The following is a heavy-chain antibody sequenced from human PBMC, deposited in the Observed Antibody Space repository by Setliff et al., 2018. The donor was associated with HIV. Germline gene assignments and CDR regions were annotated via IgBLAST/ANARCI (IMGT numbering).Heavy chain of an antibody. Sequence: GGSLRLSCEASGFTVSSSYMTWVRQAPGKGLEWVSGNNWSGGSTGYADSMKGRFTISRDNARNSLFLQINSLRAEDTAVYYCARARGDFLGNYFDYWGQGTLVTVSS. CDR1: GFTVSSSY. V-gene: IGHV3-20*04. CDR2: NNWSGGST. J-gene: IGHJ4*02. D-gene: IGHD3-10*01. CDR3: ARARGDFLGNYFDY.